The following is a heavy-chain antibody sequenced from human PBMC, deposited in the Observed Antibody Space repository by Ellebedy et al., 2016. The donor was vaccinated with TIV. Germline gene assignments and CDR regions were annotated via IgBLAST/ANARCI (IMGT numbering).Heavy chain of an antibody. CDR2: IHSSGST. CDR1: GGSISSSNYY. J-gene: IGHJ4*02. V-gene: IGHV4-39*07. D-gene: IGHD1-14*01. Sequence: MPSETLSLTCTVPGGSISSSNYYWGWIRQTPGKGLEWIGSIHSSGSTSYKPSLKSRVTISVDTSKNQFSLKLSSVTAADTAVYYCARSPEYWGQGTLVTVSS. CDR3: ARSPEY.